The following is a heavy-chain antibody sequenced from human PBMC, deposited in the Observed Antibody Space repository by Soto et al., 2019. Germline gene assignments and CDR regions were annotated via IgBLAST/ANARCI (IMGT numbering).Heavy chain of an antibody. D-gene: IGHD5-12*01. J-gene: IGHJ4*02. CDR2: IYYSAST. V-gene: IGHV4-59*11. CDR3: ASERIGGYKHARKYYFDY. Sequence: PETLSLTCTVSGPSISSHYWSWIRQPPEKGLEWIGYIYYSASTNYNPSLKGRVTISVDTSKNQFALKLSCVTAADTAVYYCASERIGGYKHARKYYFDYWGQGTLVTVSS. CDR1: GPSISSHY.